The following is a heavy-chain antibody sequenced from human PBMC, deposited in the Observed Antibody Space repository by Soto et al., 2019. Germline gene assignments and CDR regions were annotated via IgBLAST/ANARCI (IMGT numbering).Heavy chain of an antibody. CDR3: ASQTGTTVNYYYGMDV. V-gene: IGHV1-69*12. D-gene: IGHD1-1*01. CDR1: GGTFSRYG. J-gene: IGHJ6*02. Sequence: QVQLVQSGAEVKKPGSSVKVSCKASGGTFSRYGISWVRQAPGQGLEWMGGIIPIFGTANYAQKFQGRVTITATESTSTAYMELSSLRYEDTAVYYCASQTGTTVNYYYGMDVWGQGTTVTVSS. CDR2: IIPIFGTA.